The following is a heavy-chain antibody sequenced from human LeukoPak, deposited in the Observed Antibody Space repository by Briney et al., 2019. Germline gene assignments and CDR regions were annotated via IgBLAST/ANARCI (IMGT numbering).Heavy chain of an antibody. D-gene: IGHD6-19*01. CDR1: GGSISSTNFY. V-gene: IGHV4-39*01. Sequence: SETLSLTCTVSGGSISSTNFYWAWIRQPPGKGLEWIGTFSYSGSTYYNPSLKGRVTISADTSKNQFSLKLSSVTAADTAVYLCARLGDNGSGWYYFDYWGQGTLVTVSA. CDR2: FSYSGST. CDR3: ARLGDNGSGWYYFDY. J-gene: IGHJ4*02.